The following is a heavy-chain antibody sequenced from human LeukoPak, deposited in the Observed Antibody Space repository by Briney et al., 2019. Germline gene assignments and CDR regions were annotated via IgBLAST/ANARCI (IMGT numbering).Heavy chain of an antibody. D-gene: IGHD4-17*01. J-gene: IGHJ4*02. V-gene: IGHV4-38-2*02. CDR2: IYHSGST. Sequence: SETLSLTCTVSGYSISSGYYWGWIRQPPGKGLEWIGSIYHSGSTYYNPSLKSRVTISVDTSKNQFSLKLSSVTAADTAVYYCARSFETTVTTQNFDYWGQGTLVTVSS. CDR3: ARSFETTVTTQNFDY. CDR1: GYSISSGYY.